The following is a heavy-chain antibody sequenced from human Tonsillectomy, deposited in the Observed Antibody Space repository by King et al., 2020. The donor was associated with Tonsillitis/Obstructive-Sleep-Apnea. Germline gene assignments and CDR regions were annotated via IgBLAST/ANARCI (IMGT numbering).Heavy chain of an antibody. CDR3: ARGQSDFWSGPYPTWFDP. D-gene: IGHD3-3*01. V-gene: IGHV4-34*01. CDR2: INHSGTT. Sequence: VQLQQWGAGLLKPSETLSLTCAVYGGSFSSYYWSWIRQPPGKGLEWIGEINHSGTTNYSPSLKSRVTISVDTSRHQFSLNLNSVTAADTAVYYCARGQSDFWSGPYPTWFDPWGQGTLVTVSS. J-gene: IGHJ5*02. CDR1: GGSFSSYY.